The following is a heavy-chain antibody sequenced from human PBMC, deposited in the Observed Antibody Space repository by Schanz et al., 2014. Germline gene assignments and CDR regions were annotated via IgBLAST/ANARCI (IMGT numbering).Heavy chain of an antibody. V-gene: IGHV3-11*04. Sequence: VQLLESGGGLVQPGGSLRLSCTASGFPFSDYFMAWIRQPPGRGLEWVSYIGNGGVTIYYADSVRGRFTISRDNAKNSLYLQMNSLRAEDTAVYYCARVKGGFDYWGQGTLVTVSS. CDR1: GFPFSDYF. D-gene: IGHD3-16*01. J-gene: IGHJ4*02. CDR2: IGNGGVTI. CDR3: ARVKGGFDY.